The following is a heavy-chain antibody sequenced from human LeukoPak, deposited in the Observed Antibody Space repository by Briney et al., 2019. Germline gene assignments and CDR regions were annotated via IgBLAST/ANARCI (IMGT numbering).Heavy chain of an antibody. V-gene: IGHV3-48*04. Sequence: GGSLRLSCAASGFTFSSSAMIWVRQAPGKGLEWVSYISSGSSTIYYADSVRGRFTISRDNAKKSLYLQMNSLRAEDTAVYYCARDVTYYGGGWFDPWGQGTLVTVSS. J-gene: IGHJ5*02. CDR2: ISSGSSTI. D-gene: IGHD4-23*01. CDR1: GFTFSSSA. CDR3: ARDVTYYGGGWFDP.